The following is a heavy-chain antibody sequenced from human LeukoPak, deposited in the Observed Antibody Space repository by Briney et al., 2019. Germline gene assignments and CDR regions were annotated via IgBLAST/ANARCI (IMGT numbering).Heavy chain of an antibody. D-gene: IGHD3-22*01. V-gene: IGHV1-2*02. CDR2: ISPDSGGT. Sequence: GASVKVSCKASGYTFIGYYMHWVRQAPGQGLEWMGWISPDSGGTNYAQKFQGRVTMTRDTSISTAYMQLSRLSSDDTAVYYCARVDDRGHYYDSSGPRKLFDYWGQGTLVTVSS. CDR1: GYTFIGYY. CDR3: ARVDDRGHYYDSSGPRKLFDY. J-gene: IGHJ4*02.